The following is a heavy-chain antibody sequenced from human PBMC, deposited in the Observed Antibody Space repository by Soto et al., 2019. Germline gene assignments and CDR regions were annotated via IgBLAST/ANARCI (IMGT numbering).Heavy chain of an antibody. D-gene: IGHD3-22*01. V-gene: IGHV4-39*01. CDR2: IYYSGST. Sequence: SETLSLTCTVSGGSISSSSYYWGWIRQPPGKGLEWIGSIYYSGSTYYNPSLKSRVTISVDTSKNQFSLKLSSVTAADTAVYYCARHENYYDTSGYYLGYWGQGTLVTVSS. CDR3: ARHENYYDTSGYYLGY. CDR1: GGSISSSSYY. J-gene: IGHJ4*02.